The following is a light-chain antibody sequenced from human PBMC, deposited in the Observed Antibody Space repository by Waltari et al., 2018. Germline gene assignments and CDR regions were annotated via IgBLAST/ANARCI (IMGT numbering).Light chain of an antibody. CDR1: QSVGTY. J-gene: IGKJ4*01. V-gene: IGKV3-11*01. CDR3: QQRTDWPPLT. CDR2: DAS. Sequence: EIVLTQSPATLSLSPGERATLSCRASQSVGTYLAWYQQKPGQAPRLLISDASYRASGMPARFSGSGSETDLTLTISSLEPEDFAIYYCQQRTDWPPLTFGGGTKVEIK.